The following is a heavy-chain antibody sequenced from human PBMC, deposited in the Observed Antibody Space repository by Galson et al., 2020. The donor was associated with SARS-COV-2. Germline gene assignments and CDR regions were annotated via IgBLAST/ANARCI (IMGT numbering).Heavy chain of an antibody. CDR3: AKDAVRFLEWLLYYFDY. J-gene: IGHJ4*02. V-gene: IGHV3-30*18. Sequence: GGSLRLSCAASGFTFSSYGMHWVRQAPGKGLEWVAVISYDGSNKYYADSVKGRFTISRDNSKNTLYLQMNSLRAEDTAVYYCAKDAVRFLEWLLYYFDYWGQGTLVTVSS. D-gene: IGHD3-3*01. CDR1: GFTFSSYG. CDR2: ISYDGSNK.